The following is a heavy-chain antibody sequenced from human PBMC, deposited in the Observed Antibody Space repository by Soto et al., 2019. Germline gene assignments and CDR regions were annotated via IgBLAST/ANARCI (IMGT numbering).Heavy chain of an antibody. J-gene: IGHJ3*02. V-gene: IGHV3-15*01. D-gene: IGHD3-22*01. CDR2: IKSKIDGETT. CDR1: GFTFNNAW. CDR3: TTYCGSSGCYGDGAFDM. Sequence: EVQLVESGGSLVKPGGSLRLSCAASGFTFNNAWMSWVRQAPGKGLEWVGRIKSKIDGETTDYAAPVTGRFTISRDDSKNTLYLQMNSLKTEDTAVYYCTTYCGSSGCYGDGAFDMWGQGTMVTVSS.